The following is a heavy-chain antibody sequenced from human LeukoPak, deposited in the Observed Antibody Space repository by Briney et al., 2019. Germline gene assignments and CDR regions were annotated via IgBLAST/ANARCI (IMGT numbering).Heavy chain of an antibody. CDR2: IYTSGRT. CDR3: AMREGAAPYYYYYYMDV. J-gene: IGHJ6*03. CDR1: GGSISSSSYY. Sequence: SETLSLTCTVSGGSISSSSYYWGWIRQPPGKGLEWIGCIYTSGRTNYKPSLKSRVTMSVDTAKNQFFLKLSSVPATCRAFNACAMREGAAPYYYYYYMDVWGKGTTVTVSS. V-gene: IGHV4-39*07. D-gene: IGHD6-6*01.